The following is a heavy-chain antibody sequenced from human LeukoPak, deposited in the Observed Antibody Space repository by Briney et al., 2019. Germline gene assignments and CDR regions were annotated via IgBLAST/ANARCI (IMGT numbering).Heavy chain of an antibody. CDR2: INPNSGGT. V-gene: IGHV1-2*02. CDR3: ARLLGPGLKADY. D-gene: IGHD6-19*01. CDR1: GYTFTSYY. J-gene: IGHJ4*02. Sequence: ASVKVSCKASGYTFTSYYMHWVRQAPGQGLEWMGWINPNSGGTNYAQKFQGRVTMTRDTSISTAYMELSRLRSDDTAVYYCARLLGPGLKADYWGQGTLVTVSS.